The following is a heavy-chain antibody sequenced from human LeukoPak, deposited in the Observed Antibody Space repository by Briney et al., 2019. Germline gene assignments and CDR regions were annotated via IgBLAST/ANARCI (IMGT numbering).Heavy chain of an antibody. CDR1: GGSITSYY. D-gene: IGHD1-7*01. CDR3: AKWHEKLLAFDS. J-gene: IGHJ4*02. V-gene: IGHV4-59*01. CDR2: IHHTGKN. Sequence: SETLSLTCAVSGGSITSYYWNWIRQPPGKGLEWIGYIHHTGKNWYNPPLQSRVTLSVDTSKSEFSLRLNSVTAAGTAVYYCAKWHEKLLAFDSWGQGTLVTVSS.